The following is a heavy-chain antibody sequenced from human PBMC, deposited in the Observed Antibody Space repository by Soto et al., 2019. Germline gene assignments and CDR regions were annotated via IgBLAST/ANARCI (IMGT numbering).Heavy chain of an antibody. V-gene: IGHV3-30*19. Sequence: QVQLVESGGGVVQPGTSLRLSCVGSGLTFRSFVIHWVRQAPGKGLEWVALTSYDGSIRYYDESVKGRFTISRDKSRNTVDLQMASLRLEEKALYYCSRWGPTGGLDVWGKGTLVSVSS. J-gene: IGHJ6*04. CDR3: SRWGPTGGLDV. CDR2: TSYDGSIR. CDR1: GLTFRSFV. D-gene: IGHD3-16*01.